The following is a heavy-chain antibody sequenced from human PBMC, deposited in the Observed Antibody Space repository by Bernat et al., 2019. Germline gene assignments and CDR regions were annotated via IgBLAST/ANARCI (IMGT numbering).Heavy chain of an antibody. CDR1: GFTFSRYA. J-gene: IGHJ4*02. D-gene: IGHD2/OR15-2a*01. CDR2: ISGSGGST. CDR3: AKEKHSNTYSSVVDFAS. Sequence: EVQLLESGGGLVQPGGSLRISCAASGFTFSRYAMSWVRQAPGKGLEWVSAISGSGGSTNYAESGEGRFTISRDNSKNTFYLHMNSRRAEDTAEYYGAKEKHSNTYSSVVDFASWGKGTLVTVSS. V-gene: IGHV3-23*01.